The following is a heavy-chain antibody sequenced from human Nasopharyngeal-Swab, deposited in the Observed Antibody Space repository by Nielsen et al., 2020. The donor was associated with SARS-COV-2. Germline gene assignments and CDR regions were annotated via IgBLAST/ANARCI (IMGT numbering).Heavy chain of an antibody. V-gene: IGHV3-13*01. CDR3: ARSRDDILTGYSFDY. Sequence: GESLKISCAASGFTFSSYDMHWVRQATGKGLEWVSAIGTAGDIYYPGSVKGRFTISRENAKNSLYLQMNSLRAGDTAVYYCARSRDDILTGYSFDYWGQGTLVTVSS. D-gene: IGHD3-9*01. CDR1: GFTFSSYD. J-gene: IGHJ4*02. CDR2: IGTAGDI.